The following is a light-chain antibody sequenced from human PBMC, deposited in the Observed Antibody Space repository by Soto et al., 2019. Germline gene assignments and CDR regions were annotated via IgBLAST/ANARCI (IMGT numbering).Light chain of an antibody. CDR1: QSVSSSY. J-gene: IGKJ5*01. Sequence: EIVLTQSPGTLSLSPGERATLSCRASQSVSSSYLAWYQQKPGQAPRLLIYGASNRATGIPDRFSGSGSGTDFTLTISRLEPEDFAVYYCQQHGGSPITFGQGTRLEIK. CDR3: QQHGGSPIT. CDR2: GAS. V-gene: IGKV3-20*01.